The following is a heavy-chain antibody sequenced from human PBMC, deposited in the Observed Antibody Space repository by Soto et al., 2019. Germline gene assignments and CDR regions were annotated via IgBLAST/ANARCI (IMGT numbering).Heavy chain of an antibody. V-gene: IGHV4-31*03. D-gene: IGHD6-19*01. Sequence: SETLSLTCTVSGGSISSGGYYWSWIRQHPGKGLEWIGYIYYSGSTYYNPSLKSRVTISVDTSKNQFSLKLSSVTAADTAVYYCASSGLRPYYFDYWGQGTLVTVSS. J-gene: IGHJ4*02. CDR1: GGSISSGGYY. CDR2: IYYSGST. CDR3: ASSGLRPYYFDY.